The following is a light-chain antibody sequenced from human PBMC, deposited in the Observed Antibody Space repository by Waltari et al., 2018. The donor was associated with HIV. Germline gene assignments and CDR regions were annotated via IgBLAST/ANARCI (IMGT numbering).Light chain of an antibody. J-gene: IGLJ2*01. Sequence: QSALTQPASVPGSPGKSITNSCTGTSSDVGAYNYLSWYQQQPDKAPKRMIYAVSNRPSGVSNRFSGSKSGNTASLTISGLQAEDEADYYCSSYTTTRTLVFGGGTKLTVL. V-gene: IGLV2-14*01. CDR1: SSDVGAYNY. CDR3: SSYTTTRTLV. CDR2: AVS.